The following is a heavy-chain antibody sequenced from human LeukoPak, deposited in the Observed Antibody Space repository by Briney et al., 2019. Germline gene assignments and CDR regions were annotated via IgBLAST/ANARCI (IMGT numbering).Heavy chain of an antibody. CDR2: IYYSGST. CDR1: GGSISSSSYY. D-gene: IGHD3-10*01. V-gene: IGHV4-39*07. CDR3: ARGLRGVIIRVTDYYYYMDV. Sequence: SETLSLTCTVSGGSISSSSYYWGWIRQPPGKGLEWIGSIYYSGSTYYNPSLKSRVTISVDTSKNQFSLKLSSVTAADTAVYYCARGLRGVIIRVTDYYYYMDVWGKGTTVTISS. J-gene: IGHJ6*03.